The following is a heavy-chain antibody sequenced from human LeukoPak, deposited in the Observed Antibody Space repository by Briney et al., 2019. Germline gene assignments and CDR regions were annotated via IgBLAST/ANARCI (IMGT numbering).Heavy chain of an antibody. CDR3: ARVMAAAGGGDYFDY. CDR2: IIPIFGTA. CDR1: GGTFSSYA. V-gene: IGHV1-69*06. J-gene: IGHJ4*02. Sequence: EASVKVSCKASGGTFSSYAISWVRQAPGQGLEWMGGIIPIFGTANYAQKFQGRVTITADKSTSTAHMELSSLRSEDTAVYYCARVMAAAGGGDYFDYRGQGTLVTVSS. D-gene: IGHD6-13*01.